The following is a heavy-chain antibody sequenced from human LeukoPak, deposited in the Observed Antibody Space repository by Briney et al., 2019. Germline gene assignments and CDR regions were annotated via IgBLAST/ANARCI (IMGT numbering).Heavy chain of an antibody. CDR1: GYSFTTYW. CDR3: ARPSGSYFTGVEY. J-gene: IGHJ4*02. CDR2: IYPGDSDT. D-gene: IGHD3-10*01. Sequence: GESLKISCKGSGYSFTTYWIGWVRQMPGKGLEWMGIIYPGDSDTRYSPSFQGQVTISADKSIVTAYLQWSSLRASDTAMYYCARPSGSYFTGVEYWGQGTLVTVSS. V-gene: IGHV5-51*01.